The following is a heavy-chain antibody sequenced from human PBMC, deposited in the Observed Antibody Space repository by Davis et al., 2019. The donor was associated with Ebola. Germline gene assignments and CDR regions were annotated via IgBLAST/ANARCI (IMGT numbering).Heavy chain of an antibody. CDR3: ARQAAAYDY. J-gene: IGHJ4*02. V-gene: IGHV4-4*02. D-gene: IGHD6-13*01. Sequence: MPSETLSLTCAVSGGSISSSNWCSWVRQPPGKGLEWIGEIYHSGSTNYNPSLKSRVTISVDTSKNQFSLKLSSVTAADTAVYYCARQAAAYDYWGQGTLVTVSS. CDR1: GGSISSSNW. CDR2: IYHSGST.